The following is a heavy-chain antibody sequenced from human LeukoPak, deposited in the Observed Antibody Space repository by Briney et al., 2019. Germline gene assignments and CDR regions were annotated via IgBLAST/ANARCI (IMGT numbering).Heavy chain of an antibody. CDR2: ISWNSGSI. D-gene: IGHD6-19*01. CDR3: AKTSGWYYYYYGMDV. J-gene: IGHJ6*02. Sequence: GGFLRLSCAASGFTFDDYAMHWVRQAPGKGLEWVSGISWNSGSIGYADSVKGRFTISRDNAKNSLYLQMNSLRAEDTALYYCAKTSGWYYYYYGMDVWGQGTTVTVSS. CDR1: GFTFDDYA. V-gene: IGHV3-9*01.